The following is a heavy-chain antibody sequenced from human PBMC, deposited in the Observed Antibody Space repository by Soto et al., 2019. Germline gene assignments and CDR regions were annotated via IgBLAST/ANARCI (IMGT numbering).Heavy chain of an antibody. CDR1: GFTFSNYA. V-gene: IGHV3-23*01. J-gene: IGHJ4*02. CDR3: AKFFAETGGSSRWPWSFHY. D-gene: IGHD6-13*01. Sequence: EVQLLESGGDLVQPGGSLRLSCAASGFTFSNYAMSWVRQAPGKGLEWVSAISGSGGTTYYAGSVKGRFTISRDNSKNTLFLQMHSLRAEDTAVYYCAKFFAETGGSSRWPWSFHYWGQGTLVTVSS. CDR2: ISGSGGTT.